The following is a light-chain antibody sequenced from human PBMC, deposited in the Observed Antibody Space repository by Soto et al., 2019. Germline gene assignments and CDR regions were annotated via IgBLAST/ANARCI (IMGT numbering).Light chain of an antibody. J-gene: IGKJ1*01. CDR1: QSISTY. V-gene: IGKV1-39*01. CDR3: QHSYGTPRT. CDR2: AVS. Sequence: DIQMTQSPSSLSASVGDRVTITCRASQSISTYLNWYQHKPGKAPKVLIYAVSSLQSGVPSRFSGSGSGTDFTLTITSLQPEDSATYYCQHSYGTPRTFGQGTKGISN.